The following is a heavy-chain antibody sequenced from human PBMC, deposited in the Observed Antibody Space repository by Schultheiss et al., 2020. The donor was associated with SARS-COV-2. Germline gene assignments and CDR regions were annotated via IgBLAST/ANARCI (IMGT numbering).Heavy chain of an antibody. V-gene: IGHV3-23*01. D-gene: IGHD6-19*01. CDR2: ISGSGGST. CDR3: AKGYGSGWYGAMDV. Sequence: GGSLRLSCAASGFTFSSYAMSWVRQAPGKGLEWVSAISGSGGSTYYADSVKGRFTISRDNSKNTLYLQMNSLRAEDTAVYYCAKGYGSGWYGAMDVWGQGTTVTVSS. J-gene: IGHJ6*02. CDR1: GFTFSSYA.